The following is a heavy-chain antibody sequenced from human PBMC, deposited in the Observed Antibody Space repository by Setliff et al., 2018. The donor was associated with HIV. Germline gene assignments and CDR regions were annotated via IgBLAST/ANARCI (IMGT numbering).Heavy chain of an antibody. J-gene: IGHJ6*02. CDR1: GFTFSVHG. CDR2: INYDESSE. CDR3: AKDNDYVWGSFSAASKGRYGMDV. V-gene: IGHV3-30*02. D-gene: IGHD3-16*01. Sequence: PGGSLRLSCAASGFTFSVHGMHWVRQAPGKGLEWVAFINYDESSEYYADSVKGRVSISRDNSKNTVDLHMNSLRAEDTAVYYCAKDNDYVWGSFSAASKGRYGMDVWGQGTTVTVSS.